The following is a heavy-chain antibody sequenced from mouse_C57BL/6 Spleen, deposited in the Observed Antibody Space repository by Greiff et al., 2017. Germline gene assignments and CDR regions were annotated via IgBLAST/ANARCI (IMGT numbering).Heavy chain of an antibody. V-gene: IGHV5-4*01. CDR2: ISDGGSYT. Sequence: DVKLVESGGGLVKPGGSLKLSCAASGFTFSSYAMSWVRQTPEKRLEWVATISDGGSYTYYPDNVKGRFTISRDNAKNNLYLQMSHLKSEDTAMYYCAREGGRDFDYWGQGTTRTVSS. D-gene: IGHD3-3*01. J-gene: IGHJ2*01. CDR3: AREGGRDFDY. CDR1: GFTFSSYA.